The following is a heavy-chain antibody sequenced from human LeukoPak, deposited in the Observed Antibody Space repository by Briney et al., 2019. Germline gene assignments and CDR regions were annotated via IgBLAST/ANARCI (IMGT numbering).Heavy chain of an antibody. CDR3: ARDLYCGGDCYLYYYYGMDV. CDR1: GFTFSTYG. V-gene: IGHV3-33*01. CDR2: IWYDGSNK. J-gene: IGHJ6*02. D-gene: IGHD2-21*02. Sequence: GGSLRLSCEASGFTFSTYGMHWVRQAPGKGLEWVAVIWYDGSNKNYADSVKGRFTISRDNSKNTLYLQMNSLRAEDTAVYYCARDLYCGGDCYLYYYYGMDVWGQGTTVTVSS.